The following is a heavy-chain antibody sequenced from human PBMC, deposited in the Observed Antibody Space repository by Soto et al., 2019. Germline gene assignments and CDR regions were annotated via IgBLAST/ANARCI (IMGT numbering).Heavy chain of an antibody. CDR1: GLTVRGKKY. CDR2: LYDVDGT. D-gene: IGHD1-1*01. Sequence: DVQLVASGGGLIQPGGSLRLSCAALGLTVRGKKYITWVRKAAGKGLEWVSALYDVDGTYYADSAKGRFTISRDNSNNIIYLQMNSLGPDDTAVYFGASWLEREHAYEIWGLGTVVTVSS. CDR3: ASWLEREHAYEI. V-gene: IGHV3-53*01. J-gene: IGHJ3*02.